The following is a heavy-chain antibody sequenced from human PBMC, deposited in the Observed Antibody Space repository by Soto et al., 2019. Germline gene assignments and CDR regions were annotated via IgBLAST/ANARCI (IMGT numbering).Heavy chain of an antibody. V-gene: IGHV3-53*01. CDR3: ARVDYGDYGWYFDL. CDR2: IYSGGST. CDR1: GFTVTNKY. D-gene: IGHD4-17*01. Sequence: EVQLVESGGGLIQPGGSLRLSCAASGFTVTNKYMTWVRQAPGKGLEWVSVIYSGGSTSYADSVKGRFTISRDNSKNILDLQMNSLRAEGTAVYYWARVDYGDYGWYFDLWGRGTLVTVSS. J-gene: IGHJ2*01.